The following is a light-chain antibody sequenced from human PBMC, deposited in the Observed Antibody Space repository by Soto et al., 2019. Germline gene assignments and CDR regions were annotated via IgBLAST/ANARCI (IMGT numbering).Light chain of an antibody. J-gene: IGKJ4*01. CDR1: QSLSSF. CDR2: DTS. Sequence: EIVLTQSPATLSLSPGERATLFCRASQSLSSFLAWFQQKPGQAPRLLIYDTSNRATGIPARFSGSGSGTDFTLTISSLKPEDFAVYFCQQRANWPLTFGGGTKVEIK. CDR3: QQRANWPLT. V-gene: IGKV3-11*01.